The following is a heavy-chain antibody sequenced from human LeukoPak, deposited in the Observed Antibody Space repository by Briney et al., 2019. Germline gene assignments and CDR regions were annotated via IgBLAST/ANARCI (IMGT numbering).Heavy chain of an antibody. CDR2: ISGSGGST. CDR1: GFTFSSYA. D-gene: IGHD6-13*01. CDR3: AKDSSGIAAAGTSEQDY. V-gene: IGHV3-23*01. J-gene: IGHJ4*02. Sequence: PGGSLRLSCAASGFTFSSYAMSWVRQAPGKGLEWVSLISGSGGSTYYADSVKGRFTISRDNSKNTLYLQMNSLRAEDTAVYYCAKDSSGIAAAGTSEQDYWGQGTLVTVSS.